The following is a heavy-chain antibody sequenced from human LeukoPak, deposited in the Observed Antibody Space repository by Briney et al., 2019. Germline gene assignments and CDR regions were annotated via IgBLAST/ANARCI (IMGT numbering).Heavy chain of an antibody. Sequence: TGGSLRLSCAASGFTFSNYGMSWVRQAPGTGLEWVAGIRGSGGNTYYADSVKDRFTISRDNSKNTLYLQMNNLRAEDTAIYYCAKSRLIYCTGGGCYGMDVWGQGATVSVSS. J-gene: IGHJ6*02. D-gene: IGHD2-8*02. CDR2: IRGSGGNT. V-gene: IGHV3-23*01. CDR3: AKSRLIYCTGGGCYGMDV. CDR1: GFTFSNYG.